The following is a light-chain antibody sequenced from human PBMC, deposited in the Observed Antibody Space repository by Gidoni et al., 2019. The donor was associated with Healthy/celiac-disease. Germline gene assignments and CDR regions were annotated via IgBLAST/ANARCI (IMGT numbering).Light chain of an antibody. CDR2: DAS. Sequence: EIVMTQCPATLSVSPGEGATLSCMASQSISSNLAWYQQKPGQAPRLLIYDASTSATGIPARFSGSGSGTEFTLTISSLQSEDFAVYYCQQYNNWPPWTFGQGTKVEIK. CDR1: QSISSN. V-gene: IGKV3-15*01. J-gene: IGKJ1*01. CDR3: QQYNNWPPWT.